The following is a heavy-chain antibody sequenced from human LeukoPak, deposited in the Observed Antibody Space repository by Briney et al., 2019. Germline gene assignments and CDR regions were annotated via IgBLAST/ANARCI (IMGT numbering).Heavy chain of an antibody. Sequence: SETLSLTCAVYGGSFSGYYWSWIRQPPGKGLEWIGEINHSGSTNYNPSLKRRVTISVDTSKNQFSLKLSSVTAADTAVYYCARDPYLDIVVVPAAIYYGMDVWGQGTTVTVSS. J-gene: IGHJ6*02. CDR2: INHSGST. CDR1: GGSFSGYY. CDR3: ARDPYLDIVVVPAAIYYGMDV. D-gene: IGHD2-2*03. V-gene: IGHV4-34*01.